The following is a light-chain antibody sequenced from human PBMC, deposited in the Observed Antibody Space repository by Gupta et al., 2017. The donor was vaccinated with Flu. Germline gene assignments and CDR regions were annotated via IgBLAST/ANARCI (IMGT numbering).Light chain of an antibody. CDR3: TSYTSSSFV. CDR1: SRDVANYNF. V-gene: IGLV2-14*01. CDR2: EVS. J-gene: IGLJ1*01. Sequence: QSALTQPASVSGSHARSITISCTGNSRDVANYNFVSRPQQHPARGLIRRIFEVSKRPSGVSNRFSGAKSGTKAYPTISALQAEDYYYESYTSYTSSSFVFGTGTKVTVL.